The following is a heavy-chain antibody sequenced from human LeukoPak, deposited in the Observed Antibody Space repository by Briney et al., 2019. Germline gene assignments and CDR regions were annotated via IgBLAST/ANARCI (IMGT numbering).Heavy chain of an antibody. Sequence: GASVKVSCKASGYTFTSYDINWVRQATGQGLEWLGWMNPNSGNTGYAQKFQGSVTMTRNTSIGTAYMELSSLRSEDTAVYYCARGHCSTTSCYSRYSYLGSYVWGKGAAVTISS. J-gene: IGHJ6*01. V-gene: IGHV1-8*01. CDR3: ARGHCSTTSCYSRYSYLGSYV. CDR2: MNPNSGNT. CDR1: GYTFTSYD. D-gene: IGHD2-2*01.